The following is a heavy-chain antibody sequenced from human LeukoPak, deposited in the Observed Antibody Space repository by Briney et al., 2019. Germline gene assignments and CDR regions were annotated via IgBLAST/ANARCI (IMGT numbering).Heavy chain of an antibody. CDR2: IYPGDSNT. D-gene: IGHD3-9*01. CDR3: ARRKGYDIMTAYGY. Sequence: GESLKISCHGSGYTFSNYWIGWVRQLPGKGLEWMGIIYPGDSNTRYSPSFQGQVTISADKSINTPYLQWSSLRASDTAMYYCARRKGYDIMTAYGYWGQGTLVTVSS. V-gene: IGHV5-51*01. CDR1: GYTFSNYW. J-gene: IGHJ4*02.